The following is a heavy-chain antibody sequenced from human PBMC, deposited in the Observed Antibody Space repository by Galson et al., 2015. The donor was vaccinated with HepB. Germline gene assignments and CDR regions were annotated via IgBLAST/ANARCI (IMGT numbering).Heavy chain of an antibody. D-gene: IGHD2/OR15-2a*01. V-gene: IGHV1-18*01. Sequence: SVKVSCKASGYIFTSYRVSWVRQAPGQGLEWMGWISAYKGNTNYAQKLQGRVTMTTDTSTRTAYMELRSLRSDDTAVYYCARGSTRGWSFDYWGQGTLVTVSS. J-gene: IGHJ4*02. CDR2: ISAYKGNT. CDR1: GYIFTSYR. CDR3: ARGSTRGWSFDY.